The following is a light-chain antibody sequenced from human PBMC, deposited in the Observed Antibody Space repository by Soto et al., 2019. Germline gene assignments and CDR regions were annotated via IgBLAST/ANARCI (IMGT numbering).Light chain of an antibody. CDR2: RNN. CDR3: AAWDDSLSGPV. J-gene: IGLJ2*01. CDR1: SSNIGSNY. V-gene: IGLV1-47*01. Sequence: QSVLTQPPSASGTPGQRVTISCSGSSSNIGSNYVYWHQQLPGTAPKLLIYRNNQRPSGVPDRFSLSKSGTSASLAISGLRSEDEADYYCAAWDDSLSGPVFGGGTKLTVL.